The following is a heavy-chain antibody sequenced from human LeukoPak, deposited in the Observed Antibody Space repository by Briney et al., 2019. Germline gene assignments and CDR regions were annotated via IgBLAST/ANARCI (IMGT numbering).Heavy chain of an antibody. CDR3: ARDSHCSGGSCYFVGTFDY. Sequence: PGGSLRLSCAASGFTFSSYSMNWVRQAPGKGLEWVSYISSSSSTIYYADSVKGRFTISRDNAKNSLYLQMNSQRAEDTAVYYCARDSHCSGGSCYFVGTFDYWGQGTLVTVSS. V-gene: IGHV3-48*01. CDR1: GFTFSSYS. D-gene: IGHD2-15*01. J-gene: IGHJ4*02. CDR2: ISSSSSTI.